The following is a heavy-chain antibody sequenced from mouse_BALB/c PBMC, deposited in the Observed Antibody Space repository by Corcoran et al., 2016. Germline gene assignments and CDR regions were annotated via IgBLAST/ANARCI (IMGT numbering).Heavy chain of an antibody. V-gene: IGHV9-1*02. CDR2: INTYTGEP. D-gene: IGHD2-14*01. Sequence: QIQLVQPGPELMKPGETVKISCKASGYTFTNYGMNWVKQAPGKGLKWMGWINTYTGEPTYADDFKGRFAFSLETSASTAYLQINNLKNEDMATYFCVRSVRRAMDYWGQGTSVTVSS. CDR3: VRSVRRAMDY. CDR1: GYTFTNYG. J-gene: IGHJ4*01.